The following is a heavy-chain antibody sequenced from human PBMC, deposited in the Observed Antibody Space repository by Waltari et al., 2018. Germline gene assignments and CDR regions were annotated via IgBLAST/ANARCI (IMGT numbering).Heavy chain of an antibody. V-gene: IGHV3-7*01. Sequence: EVQLVESGGGLVQPGGSLRLSCSVSGFRFSNYWMSWVRQAPGKGLQWVANIKEDGSEKHYVDSVKGRFTISRDNVKNSLYRQMNSLTADDTAIYYCATVYRVMTHMYFDSWGQGTLVIVSS. CDR1: GFRFSNYW. CDR2: IKEDGSEK. J-gene: IGHJ4*02. D-gene: IGHD3-16*01. CDR3: ATVYRVMTHMYFDS.